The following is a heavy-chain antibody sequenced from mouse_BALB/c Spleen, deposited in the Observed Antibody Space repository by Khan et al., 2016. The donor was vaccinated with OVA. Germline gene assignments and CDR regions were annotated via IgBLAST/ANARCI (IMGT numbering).Heavy chain of an antibody. V-gene: IGHV3-2*02. CDR3: ARGDYDGYYFDY. Sequence: EVQLQESGPGLVKPSQSLSLTCTVTGYSITSGYAWNWMRHFPGNKLEWMGYISYSGVTSYTPSLKSRISITRDTSKNQFFLQLNSVTSEDTATYYCARGDYDGYYFDYWGQGTTLTVSS. CDR1: GYSITSGYA. D-gene: IGHD2-4*01. J-gene: IGHJ2*01. CDR2: ISYSGVT.